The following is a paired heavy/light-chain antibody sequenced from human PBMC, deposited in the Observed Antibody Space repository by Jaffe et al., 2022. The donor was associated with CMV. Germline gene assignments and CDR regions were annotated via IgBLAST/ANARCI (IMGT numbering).Light chain of an antibody. CDR1: QTVLSSSNNKNF. CDR2: WAS. CDR3: QQYYRGPPYT. V-gene: IGKV4-1*01. Sequence: DIVMTQSPDSLAVSLGERATINCKSSQTVLSSSNNKNFLAWYQQKPGHPPKLLIYWASTRESGVPDRFSGSGSGTDFTLTISSLQAEDVAVYFCQQYYRGPPYTFGQGTRLEIK. J-gene: IGKJ2*01.
Heavy chain of an antibody. V-gene: IGHV3-21*02. CDR1: GFIFSSYS. CDR2: ISSSSGFI. CDR3: AGGQDYVWGSYRYPDY. Sequence: EVQLVESGGGLVKPGGSLRLSCAASGFIFSSYSMNWVRQAPGKGLEWVSSISSSSGFIYYADSVKGRFTISRDNAKNSLYLQMNSLRAEDTAVYYCAGGQDYVWGSYRYPDYWGQGTLVTVSS. J-gene: IGHJ4*02. D-gene: IGHD3-16*02.